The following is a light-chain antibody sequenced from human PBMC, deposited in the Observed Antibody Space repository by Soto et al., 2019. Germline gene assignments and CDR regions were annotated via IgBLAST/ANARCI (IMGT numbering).Light chain of an antibody. CDR1: QNVGGY. J-gene: IGKJ4*01. CDR3: LQRSTWPLT. Sequence: EIVLTQSPATLSLSPGERATLSCRASQNVGGYLAWYQQKPGQAPRLLIYDASNRATGIPARFSGSGSGTDFSLIMSRLEPEDLAVYYCLQRSTWPLTVGGGTKVEIK. CDR2: DAS. V-gene: IGKV3-11*01.